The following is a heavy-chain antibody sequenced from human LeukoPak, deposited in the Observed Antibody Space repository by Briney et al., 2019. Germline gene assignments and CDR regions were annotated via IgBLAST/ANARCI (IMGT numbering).Heavy chain of an antibody. J-gene: IGHJ4*02. CDR3: ARTKWQLPWT. CDR2: ITSSSTYI. V-gene: IGHV3-21*06. CDR1: GFTFSSYN. D-gene: IGHD2-15*01. Sequence: GGSLRLSCAASGFTFSSYNMNWVRQAPGKGLEWVSSITSSSTYIYYADSVKGRFTISRVNTENSLYLQMNSLRDEDTAIYYCARTKWQLPWTWGQGTLVTVSS.